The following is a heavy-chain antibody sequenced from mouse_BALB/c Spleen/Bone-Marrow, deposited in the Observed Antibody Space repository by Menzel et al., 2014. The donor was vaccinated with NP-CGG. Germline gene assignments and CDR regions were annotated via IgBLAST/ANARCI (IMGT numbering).Heavy chain of an antibody. CDR1: GYTFTSYT. CDR2: INPSSGYT. J-gene: IGHJ3*01. V-gene: IGHV1-4*01. Sequence: QVQLKQSGAELARPGASVKMSCKASGYTFTSYTMHWVKQRPGQGLEWIGYINPSSGYTNYNQKFKDKATLTADKSSSTAYMQLSSLTSEDSAVYYCARERNWDSFAYWGQWTLVTVSA. D-gene: IGHD4-1*01. CDR3: ARERNWDSFAY.